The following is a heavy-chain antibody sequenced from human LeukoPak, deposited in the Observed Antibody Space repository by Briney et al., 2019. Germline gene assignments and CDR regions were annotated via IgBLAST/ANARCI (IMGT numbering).Heavy chain of an antibody. CDR3: AKDAYLWFGEFLNWFDP. CDR1: GFTLSSYA. J-gene: IGHJ5*02. Sequence: GGFLRLSCAASGFTLSSYAMSWVRQAPGKGLEWVSAISGSGGSTYYADSVKGRFTISRDNSKNTLYLQMNSLRAEDTAVYYCAKDAYLWFGEFLNWFDPWGQGTLVTVSS. CDR2: ISGSGGST. D-gene: IGHD3-10*01. V-gene: IGHV3-23*01.